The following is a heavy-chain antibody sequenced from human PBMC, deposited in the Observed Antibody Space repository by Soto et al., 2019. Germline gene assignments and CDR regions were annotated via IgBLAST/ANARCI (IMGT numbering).Heavy chain of an antibody. D-gene: IGHD4-17*01. CDR1: GFSFSSYG. CDR3: GKYSDYGDHRDWFDP. V-gene: IGHV3-30*18. CDR2: ISYHGVNK. J-gene: IGHJ5*02. Sequence: QVQLVESGGGVVYPGRSLRLSCTASGFSFSSYGVHWVRQAPGKGLEWVAVISYHGVNKYYADSVNGRFTISRDNSKNMVFLQMISLRVEDTAVYYCGKYSDYGDHRDWFDPWGQGTLVTVSS.